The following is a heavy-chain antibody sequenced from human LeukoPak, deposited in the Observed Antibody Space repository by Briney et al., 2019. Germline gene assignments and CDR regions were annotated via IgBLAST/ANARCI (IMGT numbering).Heavy chain of an antibody. CDR1: GDSIRSSRYY. CDR3: ARVYVGTHGHNYYGMDV. V-gene: IGHV4-61*05. CDR2: IYYNGNT. Sequence: SETLSLTCTVSGDSIRSSRYYWGWIRQPPGKGLEWIGYIYYNGNTNYNPSLKSRVTTSVDTSKNQFSLKLSFVTAADTAVYYCARVYVGTHGHNYYGMDVWGQGTTVIVSS. J-gene: IGHJ6*01. D-gene: IGHD2/OR15-2a*01.